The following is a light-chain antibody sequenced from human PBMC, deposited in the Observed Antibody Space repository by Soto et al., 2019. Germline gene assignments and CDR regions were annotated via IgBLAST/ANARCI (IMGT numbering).Light chain of an antibody. CDR2: LKSDGSH. CDR3: QAWDTGTPTYV. V-gene: IGLV4-69*01. J-gene: IGLJ1*01. Sequence: QPVLTQSPSASASLGASVKLTCTLSSGHSSNAIAWHQQQPDKGPRYLMKLKSDGSHLKGDGIPDRFSGSSSGAERYLAISSLQSEDEADYYGQAWDTGTPTYVFGTGTKLTVL. CDR1: SGHSSNA.